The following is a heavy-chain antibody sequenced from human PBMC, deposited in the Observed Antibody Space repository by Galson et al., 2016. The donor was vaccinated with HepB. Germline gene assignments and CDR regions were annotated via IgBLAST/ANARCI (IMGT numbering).Heavy chain of an antibody. CDR1: GFTFDNYT. Sequence: SLRLSCAASGFTFDNYTMNWLRQAPGKGLEWVSSVSHSSTYVYYADSVEGRFTLSRDNAKNSLYLEMNSLRVEDTAVFYWARSLGWYFDVWGRGTRVTVSS. CDR2: VSHSSTYV. CDR3: ARSLGWYFDV. J-gene: IGHJ2*01. V-gene: IGHV3-21*01. D-gene: IGHD6-6*01.